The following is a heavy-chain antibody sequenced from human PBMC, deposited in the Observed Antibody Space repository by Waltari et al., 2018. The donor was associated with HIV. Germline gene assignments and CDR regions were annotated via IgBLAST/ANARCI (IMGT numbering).Heavy chain of an antibody. J-gene: IGHJ4*02. CDR1: GYSLSSDYY. CDR3: GSGSRRGHSHGIDY. V-gene: IGHV4-38-2*01. Sequence: QVQLHESGPGMVKPSETLPLTCAVSGYSLSSDYYWGWIRQPPGKGLEWIGSASRSGSTYYSPSLKSRVTISLDTSKNQFSLKLNSVAAADTAVYYCGSGSRRGHSHGIDYWGQGTLVTVSS. CDR2: ASRSGST. D-gene: IGHD5-18*01.